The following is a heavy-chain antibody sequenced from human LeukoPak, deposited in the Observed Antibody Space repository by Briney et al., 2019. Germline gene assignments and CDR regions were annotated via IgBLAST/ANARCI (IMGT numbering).Heavy chain of an antibody. CDR3: AKVFEVRGARRPKDY. J-gene: IGHJ4*02. CDR2: ISYDGGNK. D-gene: IGHD3-10*01. V-gene: IGHV3-30*18. Sequence: HPGRSLRLSCAASGFTFSDYGMHWVRQAPGKGLEWVALISYDGGNKFYADSVRGRFTISRDNSKNTLFLQMNSLRIENTAVYYCAKVFEVRGARRPKDYWGQGTLVIVSS. CDR1: GFTFSDYG.